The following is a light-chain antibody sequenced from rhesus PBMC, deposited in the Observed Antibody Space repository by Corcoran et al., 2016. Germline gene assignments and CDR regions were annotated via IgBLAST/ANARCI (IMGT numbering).Light chain of an antibody. CDR1: QGISNN. V-gene: IGKV1S15*01. CDR3: QHGYGTPFT. Sequence: DIQMTQSPSSLSASVGDTVTITCRASQGISNNLAWYQQKPGKVPKILIYYASTFQSGVPSQFSGSGSGTDFTLTISSLQPEDFATYYCQHGYGTPFTFGPGTKLDIK. CDR2: YAS. J-gene: IGKJ3*01.